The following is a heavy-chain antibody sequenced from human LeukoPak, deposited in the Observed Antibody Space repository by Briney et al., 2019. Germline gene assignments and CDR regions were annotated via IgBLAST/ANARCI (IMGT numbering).Heavy chain of an antibody. CDR3: ARDLGLSLDY. Sequence: PSETLSLTCGVSGGSIRGYYWSWIRQPAGKGLEWIGRVFTDGSRNYNPSLKSRVTMSVDTSNNQFSLKLSSVTAADTAVYYCARDLGLSLDYWGQGTLVTVSS. V-gene: IGHV4-4*07. CDR1: GGSIRGYY. D-gene: IGHD3-16*01. CDR2: VFTDGSR. J-gene: IGHJ4*02.